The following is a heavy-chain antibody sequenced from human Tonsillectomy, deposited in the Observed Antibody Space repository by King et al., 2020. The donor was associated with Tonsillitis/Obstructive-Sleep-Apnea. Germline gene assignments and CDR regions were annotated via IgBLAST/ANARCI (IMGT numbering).Heavy chain of an antibody. J-gene: IGHJ4*02. Sequence: QLVQSGGGVVQPGRSLGLSCAASGFTFSNYAMHWVRQAPGKGLEWVALISYDGSNKYYADSVKGRFTISGDNSKNTLYLQMNSLRAEDTAVYYCARDSESSYYYDSNNNCFDYWGQGTLVTVSS. D-gene: IGHD3-22*01. CDR1: GFTFSNYA. CDR3: ARDSESSYYYDSNNNCFDY. CDR2: ISYDGSNK. V-gene: IGHV3-30*04.